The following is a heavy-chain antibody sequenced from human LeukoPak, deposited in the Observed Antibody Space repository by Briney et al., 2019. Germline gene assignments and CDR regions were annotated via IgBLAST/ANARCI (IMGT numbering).Heavy chain of an antibody. CDR2: IKQDGSEK. J-gene: IGHJ6*04. V-gene: IGHV3-7*03. D-gene: IGHD3-10*01. Sequence: PGGSLRLSCAASGFTFSSYWMSWVRQAPGKGLEWVVNIKQDGSEKYYVDSVKGRFTISRDNAKNSLYLQMNSLRAEDTAVYYCARESVTMVRGVIYYGMDVWGKGTTVTVSS. CDR1: GFTFSSYW. CDR3: ARESVTMVRGVIYYGMDV.